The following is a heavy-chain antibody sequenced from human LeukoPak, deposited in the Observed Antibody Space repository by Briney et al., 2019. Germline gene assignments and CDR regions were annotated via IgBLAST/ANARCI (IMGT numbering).Heavy chain of an antibody. CDR1: GGSISSYY. CDR2: IYYSGST. Sequence: PSETLSLTCTVSGGSISSYYWSWIRQPPGKGLEWIGYIYYSGSTNYNPSLKSRVTISVDTSKNQFSLKLSSVTAADTAVYYCARLTYYDFWSGYYSAFDIWGQGTMVTVSS. CDR3: ARLTYYDFWSGYYSAFDI. D-gene: IGHD3-3*01. V-gene: IGHV4-59*01. J-gene: IGHJ3*02.